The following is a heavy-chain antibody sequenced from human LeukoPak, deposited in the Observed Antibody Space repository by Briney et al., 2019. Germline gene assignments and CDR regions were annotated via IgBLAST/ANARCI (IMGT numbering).Heavy chain of an antibody. CDR3: ASNNDYYDSSGYYGAFDI. Sequence: GESLMISCKGSGYSFTSYWIGWVRQMPGKGLEWKGIIYPGDSDTRYSPSFQGQVTISADKSISTAYLQWSSLKASDTAMYYCASNNDYYDSSGYYGAFDIWGQGTMVTVSS. CDR1: GYSFTSYW. J-gene: IGHJ3*02. V-gene: IGHV5-51*01. D-gene: IGHD3-22*01. CDR2: IYPGDSDT.